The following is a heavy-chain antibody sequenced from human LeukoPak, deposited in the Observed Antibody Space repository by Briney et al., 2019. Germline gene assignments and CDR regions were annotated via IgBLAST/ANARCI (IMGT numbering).Heavy chain of an antibody. V-gene: IGHV1-8*03. Sequence: ASVKVSCKASGYTFGTYDINWVRQATGQGLGWMGWTNPNTGNTGYAQKFQGRVTISSNSAITTAYLELSSLRSEDTAVYFCARVLGGGNSIHFDYWGQGTLVTVPS. CDR1: GYTFGTYD. CDR3: ARVLGGGNSIHFDY. J-gene: IGHJ4*02. CDR2: TNPNTGNT. D-gene: IGHD4-23*01.